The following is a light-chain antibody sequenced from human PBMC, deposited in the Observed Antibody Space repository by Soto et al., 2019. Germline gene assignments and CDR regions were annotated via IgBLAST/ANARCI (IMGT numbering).Light chain of an antibody. V-gene: IGKV4-1*01. CDR2: WAS. Sequence: DIVMTQSPDSLAVSLGERATINSRSSQSVLYSSSNKNYLAWYQQKPGQPPKLLIYWASTRESGVPDRFSGSGSGTDFTLTISSLQAEDVAVYYCQQYCSSPWTFGQGTKLEIK. J-gene: IGKJ1*01. CDR3: QQYCSSPWT. CDR1: QSVLYSSSNKNY.